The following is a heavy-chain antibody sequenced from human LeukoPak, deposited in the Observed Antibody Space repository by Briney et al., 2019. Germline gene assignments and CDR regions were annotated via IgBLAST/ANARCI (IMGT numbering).Heavy chain of an antibody. J-gene: IGHJ4*02. V-gene: IGHV3-7*01. CDR3: ATFSGAHHKTFDS. Sequence: TGGSLRLSCAASGLTFRNYWMSWVRQAPGKGLEWVANIKQDGSDKFYVDSVNGRFTISRDNAKNSPYLQMNTLRAEDTAIYYCATFSGAHHKTFDSWGQGTLVTVSS. CDR2: IKQDGSDK. CDR1: GLTFRNYW. D-gene: IGHD1-14*01.